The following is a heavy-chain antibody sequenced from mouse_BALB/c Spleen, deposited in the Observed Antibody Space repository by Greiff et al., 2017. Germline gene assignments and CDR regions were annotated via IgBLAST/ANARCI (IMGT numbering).Heavy chain of an antibody. CDR2: INPSNGGT. Sequence: VQLQQPGAELVKPGASVKLSCKASGYTFTSYYMYWVKQRPGQGLEWIGGINPSNGGTNFNEKFKSKATLTVDKSSSTAYMQLSSLTSEDSAVYYCARVGISRGYYFDYWGQGTTLTVSS. CDR3: ARVGISRGYYFDY. V-gene: IGHV1S81*02. CDR1: GYTFTSYY. D-gene: IGHD1-1*01. J-gene: IGHJ2*01.